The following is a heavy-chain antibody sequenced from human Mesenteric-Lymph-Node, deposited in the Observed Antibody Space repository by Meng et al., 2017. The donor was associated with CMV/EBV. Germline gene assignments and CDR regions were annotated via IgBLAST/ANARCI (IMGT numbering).Heavy chain of an antibody. CDR1: GYTFTGYF. V-gene: IGHV1-2*02. CDR3: ARDEEMATIFSAFDY. D-gene: IGHD5-24*01. CDR2: INPNSGAT. Sequence: ASVKVSCKASGYTFTGYFIHWVRQAPGQGLEWMGWINPNSGATNYAQNLQGRVTMTRDTSISTAYMELSSLRSDDTAVYYCARDEEMATIFSAFDYWGQGTLVTVSS. J-gene: IGHJ4*02.